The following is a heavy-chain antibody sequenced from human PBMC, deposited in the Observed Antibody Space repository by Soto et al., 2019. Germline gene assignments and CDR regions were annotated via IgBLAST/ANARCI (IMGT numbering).Heavy chain of an antibody. V-gene: IGHV4-39*01. CDR1: GGSISSSSYY. Sequence: PSETLSLTCTVSGGSISSSSYYWAWIRQPPGKGLQWIGSIHYSGSTYYNPSLKSRVTISVDTSKNQFSLRLSSVTVADTAVYYCARHSNGDTPRMAFDIWGQGTMVTVSS. D-gene: IGHD4-17*01. CDR2: IHYSGST. CDR3: ARHSNGDTPRMAFDI. J-gene: IGHJ3*02.